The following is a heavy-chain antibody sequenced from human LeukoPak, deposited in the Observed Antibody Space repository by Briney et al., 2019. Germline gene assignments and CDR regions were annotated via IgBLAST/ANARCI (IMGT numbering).Heavy chain of an antibody. CDR1: GFTFSNYA. CDR2: ISGSGSSI. D-gene: IGHD5-18*01. Sequence: PGGSLRLSCAASGFTFSNYAMNWVRQAPGKGLEWVSVISGSGSSIYYADSVKGRFTISRDNSKNTLYLQMNSLRAEDTAVYYCARGPVTQQDSPGWGQGTLVTVSS. CDR3: ARGPVTQQDSPG. V-gene: IGHV3-23*01. J-gene: IGHJ4*02.